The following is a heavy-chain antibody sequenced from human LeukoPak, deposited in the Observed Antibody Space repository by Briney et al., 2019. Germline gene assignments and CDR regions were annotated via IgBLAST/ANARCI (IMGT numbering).Heavy chain of an antibody. CDR3: ARSVVEKSYYFDY. Sequence: PGGSLRLSCAASGFTFRTYRMNWVRQAPGKGLEWVSSISGPGNSMYYADSVKGRFTISRDNAKSSVDLQMNSLRAEDTAVYYCARSVVEKSYYFDYWGQGTLVTVSS. J-gene: IGHJ4*02. D-gene: IGHD2-15*01. CDR2: ISGPGNSM. CDR1: GFTFRTYR. V-gene: IGHV3-21*01.